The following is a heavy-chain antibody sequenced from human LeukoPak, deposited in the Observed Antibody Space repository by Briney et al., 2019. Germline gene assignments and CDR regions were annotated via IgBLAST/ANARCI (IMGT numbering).Heavy chain of an antibody. V-gene: IGHV3-30-3*01. D-gene: IGHD1-26*01. Sequence: PGGSLRLSCAASGFTFSSYAMHWVRQAPGKGLEWVAVISYDGSNKYYADSVKGRFTISRDNSKNTLYLQMNSLRAEDTAVYYCAKDRSQHSYYYYYMDVWGKGTTVTVSS. CDR1: GFTFSSYA. J-gene: IGHJ6*03. CDR2: ISYDGSNK. CDR3: AKDRSQHSYYYYYMDV.